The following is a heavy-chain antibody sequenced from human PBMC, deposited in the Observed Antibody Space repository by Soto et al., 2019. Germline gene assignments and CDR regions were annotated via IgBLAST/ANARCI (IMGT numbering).Heavy chain of an antibody. J-gene: IGHJ4*02. Sequence: QVQLVESGGGVVQPGRSLRLSCAASGFTFSSYGMHWVRQAPGKGLEWVAVISYDGSKKYYADSVKGRFTISGDNSKNTLCLQMNTLRAEDTAVYYWAKWALLWFGGLSGGWGQGTLVTVSS. V-gene: IGHV3-30*18. CDR3: AKWALLWFGGLSGG. D-gene: IGHD3-10*01. CDR2: ISYDGSKK. CDR1: GFTFSSYG.